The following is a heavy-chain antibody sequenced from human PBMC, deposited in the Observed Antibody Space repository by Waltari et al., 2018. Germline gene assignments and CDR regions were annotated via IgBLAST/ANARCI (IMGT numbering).Heavy chain of an antibody. CDR1: GGSFRGYY. Sequence: QVQLQQWGAGLLKPSETLSLPCAVSGGSFRGYYWIWIRQPPGKGLEWIGEINHSGSTNYNPSLKSRVTISVDTSKNQFSLKLSSVTAADTAVYYCARGPRRIYMDVWGKGTTVTVSS. V-gene: IGHV4-34*01. CDR2: INHSGST. CDR3: ARGPRRIYMDV. D-gene: IGHD2-15*01. J-gene: IGHJ6*03.